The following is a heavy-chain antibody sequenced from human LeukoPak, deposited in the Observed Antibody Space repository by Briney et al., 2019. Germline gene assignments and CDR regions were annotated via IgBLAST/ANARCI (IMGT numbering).Heavy chain of an antibody. D-gene: IGHD3-10*01. V-gene: IGHV4-4*07. Sequence: PSETLSLTCTVSGGSISPYYWSWIRQPAGKGLEWIRRIYTSGNSNYNPSLKSRVTMSVDTSKNQFSLKLASVTTADTAVYYCARAGHGSGSSVDYWGQGILVTVSS. CDR3: ARAGHGSGSSVDY. CDR1: GGSISPYY. CDR2: IYTSGNS. J-gene: IGHJ4*02.